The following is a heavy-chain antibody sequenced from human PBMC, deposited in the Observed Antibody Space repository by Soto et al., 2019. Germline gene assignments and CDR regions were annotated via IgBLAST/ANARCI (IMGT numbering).Heavy chain of an antibody. CDR1: GGSVSSGSYY. CDR2: IYYSGNT. J-gene: IGHJ5*02. V-gene: IGHV4-61*01. D-gene: IGHD6-13*01. Sequence: PSETLSLTCAVDGGSVSSGSYYWSWIRQPPGKGLEWIGYIYYSGNTNHNPSLKSRVTISVDTSKNQFSLKLSSVTAADTAVYYCARGAAGTFDWFDPWGQGTLVTVSS. CDR3: ARGAAGTFDWFDP.